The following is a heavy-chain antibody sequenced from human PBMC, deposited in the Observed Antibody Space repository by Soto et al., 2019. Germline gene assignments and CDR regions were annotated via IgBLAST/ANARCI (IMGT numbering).Heavy chain of an antibody. J-gene: IGHJ6*02. CDR3: ARGGKNYYGSGSYYNHYYYGMDV. V-gene: IGHV4-34*01. CDR1: GGSFSGYY. Sequence: SETLSLTCAVYGGSFSGYYWSWIRQPPGKGLEWIGEINHSGSTNYNPSLKSRVTISVDTSKNQFSLKLSSVTAADTAVYYCARGGKNYYGSGSYYNHYYYGMDVWGQGTTVT. D-gene: IGHD3-10*01. CDR2: INHSGST.